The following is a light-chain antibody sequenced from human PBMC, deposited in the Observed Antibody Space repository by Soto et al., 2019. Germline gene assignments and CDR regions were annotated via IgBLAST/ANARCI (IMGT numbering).Light chain of an antibody. CDR2: DVS. V-gene: IGLV2-14*01. CDR3: SSYTSSSTLVL. Sequence: QSALTQPASVSGSPGQAITISCTGTSSDVGGYSYVSWYQQLPGKAPKIMIYDVSNRPSGVSNRFSGSKSGNTASLTISGLQSEDEGDYYCSSYTSSSTLVLFGGGTKLTVL. CDR1: SSDVGGYSY. J-gene: IGLJ2*01.